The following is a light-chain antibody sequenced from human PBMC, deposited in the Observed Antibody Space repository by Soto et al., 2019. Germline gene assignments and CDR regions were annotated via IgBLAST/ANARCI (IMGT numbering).Light chain of an antibody. Sequence: DIQMTQSPSTLSASVGDRVTITCRASQSISSWLAWYQQKPGKAPKLLIYKASSLESGVPSRFSGSGSGTEFTLTISSLQPDDFATYYCQQYNSYSPGLFGPGTKVDIK. J-gene: IGKJ3*01. CDR2: KAS. CDR1: QSISSW. CDR3: QQYNSYSPGL. V-gene: IGKV1-5*03.